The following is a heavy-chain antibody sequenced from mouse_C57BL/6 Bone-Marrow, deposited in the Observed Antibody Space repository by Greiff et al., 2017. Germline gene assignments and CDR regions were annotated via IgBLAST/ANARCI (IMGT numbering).Heavy chain of an antibody. J-gene: IGHJ2*01. D-gene: IGHD1-1*01. CDR3: ARVLYYGLDY. V-gene: IGHV5-4*03. Sequence: EVKLVESGGGLVKPGGSLKLSCAASGFTFSSYAMSWVRQTPEQRLEWVATISDGGSYTYYPANVKGRFTISRDNAKNNLYLQMSHLKSEDTAMYYCARVLYYGLDYWGQGTTLTVSS. CDR1: GFTFSSYA. CDR2: ISDGGSYT.